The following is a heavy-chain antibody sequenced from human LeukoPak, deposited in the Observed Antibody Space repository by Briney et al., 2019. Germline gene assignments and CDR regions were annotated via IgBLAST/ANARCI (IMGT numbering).Heavy chain of an antibody. V-gene: IGHV1-18*01. Sequence: ASVKVSCKASGYTFSSYGISWVRQAPGQGLEWMGWISAYNGNTNYAQKLQGRVTMTTDTSTSTAYMELRSLRSDDTAVYYCARACSSTSCYYGMDVWGQGTTVTVSS. CDR3: ARACSSTSCYYGMDV. CDR1: GYTFSSYG. D-gene: IGHD2-2*01. CDR2: ISAYNGNT. J-gene: IGHJ6*02.